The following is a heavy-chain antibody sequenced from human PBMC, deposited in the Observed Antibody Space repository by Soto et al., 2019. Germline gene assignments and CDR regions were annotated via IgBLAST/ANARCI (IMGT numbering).Heavy chain of an antibody. CDR2: VTHSGTA. V-gene: IGHV4-30-2*01. D-gene: IGHD6-19*01. CDR3: ARIHWAQSSLDY. Sequence: NPSETLSLTFAVSGGSIDSGAFSLSWIRQPPGKGLEWIGYVTHSGTAYSIPSLNGRLTLSVDSSQTQFSLKLTSVTAADSAFYYCARIHWAQSSLDYWGRGILVTVSS. CDR1: GGSIDSGAFS. J-gene: IGHJ4*02.